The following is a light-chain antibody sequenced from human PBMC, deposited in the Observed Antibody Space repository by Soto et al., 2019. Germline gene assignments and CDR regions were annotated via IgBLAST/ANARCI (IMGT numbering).Light chain of an antibody. CDR3: QQSYSTPPDT. J-gene: IGKJ5*01. V-gene: IGKV1-39*01. Sequence: DIQMTQSPSSLSASVGDRVTITCRASQSISSYLNWYQQKPGKAPKLLIYAASSLQSGVPSRFSGSGSGTDFTLTISSLQPEDFATYYCQQSYSTPPDTFGQGTRLES. CDR2: AAS. CDR1: QSISSY.